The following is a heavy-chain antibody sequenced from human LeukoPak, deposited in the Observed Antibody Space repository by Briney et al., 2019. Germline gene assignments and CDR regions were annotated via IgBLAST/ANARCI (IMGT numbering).Heavy chain of an antibody. CDR3: ARRDSGLDAFDI. J-gene: IGHJ3*02. Sequence: ATVKVSCKASGYTFTTFGITWVRQAPGQGLEWMGWINADNGNTNYAQNLQGRVTMTTDRSTSTAYMELRSLRSDDTAVYYCARRDSGLDAFDIWGQGTMVIVS. V-gene: IGHV1-18*01. CDR2: INADNGNT. CDR1: GYTFTTFG. D-gene: IGHD3-10*01.